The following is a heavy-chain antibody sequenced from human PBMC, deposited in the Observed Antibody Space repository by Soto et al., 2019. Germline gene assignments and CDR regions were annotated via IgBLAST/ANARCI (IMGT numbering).Heavy chain of an antibody. V-gene: IGHV3-11*01. Sequence: PGGSLRLSCAASGFTFSDYYMSWIRQAPGKGLEWISYMSGSADTIYHAASVKGRFTISRDNAKNSLYLQMNSLRAEDTAVYYCANHQTSYGLDVWGQGTTVTVSS. D-gene: IGHD2-2*01. J-gene: IGHJ6*02. CDR2: MSGSADTI. CDR3: ANHQTSYGLDV. CDR1: GFTFSDYY.